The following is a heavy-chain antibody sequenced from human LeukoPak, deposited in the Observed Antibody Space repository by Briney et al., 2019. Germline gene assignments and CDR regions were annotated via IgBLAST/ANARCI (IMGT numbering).Heavy chain of an antibody. D-gene: IGHD1-20*01. J-gene: IGHJ4*02. CDR2: IYYSGST. Sequence: PSETLSLTCTVSGGSISSGGYCWSWIRQHPGKGLEWIGYIYYSGSTYYNPSLKSRVTISVDTSKNQFSLKLSSVTAADTAVYYCARARNWNDFWYWGQGTLVTVSS. V-gene: IGHV4-31*03. CDR1: GGSISSGGYC. CDR3: ARARNWNDFWY.